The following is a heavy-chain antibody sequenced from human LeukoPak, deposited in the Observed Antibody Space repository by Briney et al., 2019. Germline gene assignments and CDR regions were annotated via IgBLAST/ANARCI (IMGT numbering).Heavy chain of an antibody. CDR1: GYTFTSYY. D-gene: IGHD3-10*01. CDR2: IIPILGIA. CDR3: ARSPVLLWFGEFDP. Sequence: ASVKVSCKASGYTFTSYYMHWVRQAPGQGLEWMGRIIPILGIANYAQKFQGRVTITADKSTSTAYMELSSLRSEDTAVYYCARSPVLLWFGEFDPWGQGTLVTVSS. V-gene: IGHV1-69*02. J-gene: IGHJ5*02.